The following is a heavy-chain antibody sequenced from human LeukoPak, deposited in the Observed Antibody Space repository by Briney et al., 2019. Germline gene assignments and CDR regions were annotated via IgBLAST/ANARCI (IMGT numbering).Heavy chain of an antibody. D-gene: IGHD3-22*01. CDR2: ISGSGGST. V-gene: IGHV3-23*01. J-gene: IGHJ4*02. Sequence: GGSLRLSCAASGFTFSSYAMSWVRQAPGKGLEWVSAISGSGGSTYYADSVKGRFTISRDNSKNTLYLQMNSLRAEDTAVYYCAKGRYSDSSGYYYFDYWGQGTLVTVSS. CDR1: GFTFSSYA. CDR3: AKGRYSDSSGYYYFDY.